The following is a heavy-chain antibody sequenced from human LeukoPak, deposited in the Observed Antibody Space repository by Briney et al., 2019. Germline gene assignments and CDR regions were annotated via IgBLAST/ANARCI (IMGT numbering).Heavy chain of an antibody. V-gene: IGHV3-30-3*01. CDR3: ARAGVVAATKIDY. CDR1: GFTFSSYA. Sequence: GGSLRLSCAASGFTFSSYAMHWVRQAPGKGLEWVAVISYDGSNKYYADSVKGRFTISRDNSKNTLYLQMSSLRAEDTAVYYCARAGVVAATKIDYWGQGTLVTVSS. J-gene: IGHJ4*02. D-gene: IGHD2-15*01. CDR2: ISYDGSNK.